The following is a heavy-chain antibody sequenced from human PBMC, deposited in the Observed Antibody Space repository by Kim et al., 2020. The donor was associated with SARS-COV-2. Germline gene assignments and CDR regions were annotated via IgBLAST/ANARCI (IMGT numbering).Heavy chain of an antibody. Sequence: ASVKVSCKASGYTFTSYGISWVRQAPGQGLEWMGWISAYNGNTNYAQKLQGRVTMTTDTSTSTAYMELRSLRSDDTAVYYCARDGRVSDRWYYFDYWGQGTLVTGSS. CDR1: GYTFTSYG. D-gene: IGHD2-15*01. J-gene: IGHJ4*02. CDR2: ISAYNGNT. CDR3: ARDGRVSDRWYYFDY. V-gene: IGHV1-18*01.